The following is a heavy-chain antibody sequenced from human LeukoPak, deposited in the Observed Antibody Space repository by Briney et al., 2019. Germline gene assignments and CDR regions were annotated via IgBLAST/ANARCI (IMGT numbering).Heavy chain of an antibody. CDR1: GYTFTSYD. V-gene: IGHV1-8*01. CDR3: ARPIASGSYYYDSSGYSRYYYGMDV. CDR2: MNPNSGNT. Sequence: ASVKVSCKASGYTFTSYDINWVRQATGQGLEWMGWMNPNSGNTGYAQKFQGRVTMTRNTSISTAYMELSSLRSEDTAVYYCARPIASGSYYYDSSGYSRYYYGMDVWGQGTTVTVSS. D-gene: IGHD3-22*01. J-gene: IGHJ6*02.